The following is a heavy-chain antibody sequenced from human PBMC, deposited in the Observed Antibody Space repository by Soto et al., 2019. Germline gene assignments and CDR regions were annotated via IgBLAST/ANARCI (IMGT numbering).Heavy chain of an antibody. Sequence: ESGGGLVKPGGSLRLSCAASGFTFSSYSMNWVRQAPGKGLEWVSSISSSSSYIYYADSVKGRFTISRDNAKNSLYLQMDSLRAEDTAVYYCASDSSMGGMDVWGQGTTVTVSS. D-gene: IGHD2-2*01. CDR3: ASDSSMGGMDV. CDR2: ISSSSSYI. CDR1: GFTFSSYS. J-gene: IGHJ6*02. V-gene: IGHV3-21*01.